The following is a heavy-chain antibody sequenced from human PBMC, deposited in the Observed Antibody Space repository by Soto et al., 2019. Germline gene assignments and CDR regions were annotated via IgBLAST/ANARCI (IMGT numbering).Heavy chain of an antibody. CDR2: ISAYNGNT. CDR3: ARPPPASWSGDNSVGFDP. CDR1: GYTFTSYG. V-gene: IGHV1-18*04. D-gene: IGHD3-10*01. Sequence: ASVKVSCRASGYTFTSYGISWVRQAPGQGRQWMGWISAYNGNTNYAQKLHGRVTMTTDTSTSTASMELRSLRSDATAAHSCARPPPASWSGDNSVGFDPWGQGTLVTVSS. J-gene: IGHJ5*02.